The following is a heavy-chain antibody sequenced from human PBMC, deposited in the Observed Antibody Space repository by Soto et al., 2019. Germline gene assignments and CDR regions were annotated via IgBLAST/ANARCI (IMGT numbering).Heavy chain of an antibody. Sequence: QITLKESGPTLVKPTQTLTLTCTFSGFSLSTNGVGVRWIRQPPRKALEWLALIYWDDDKRYSPSLKNRLTITKDTSKNQVVLTMTNMDPVDTATYYCAHRRMITGEFDYWGQGTLVTVSS. CDR3: AHRRMITGEFDY. V-gene: IGHV2-5*02. J-gene: IGHJ4*02. CDR1: GFSLSTNGVG. D-gene: IGHD3-16*01. CDR2: IYWDDDK.